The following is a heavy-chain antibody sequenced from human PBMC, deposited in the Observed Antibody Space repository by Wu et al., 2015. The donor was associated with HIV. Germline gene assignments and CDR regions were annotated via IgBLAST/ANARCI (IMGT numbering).Heavy chain of an antibody. Sequence: QVQLVQSGAEVKKPGAPVRVSCKASGYNFASYGINWVRQAPGQGLEWMGWISAYNGNTNYTRGRLTVTTDTSTSTAYMELRSLRSDDTAIYYCAREPPSGLFYYMDVRGANGTNRSPS. CDR1: GYNFASYG. V-gene: IGHV1-18*01. J-gene: IGHJ6*03. CDR2: ISAYNGNT. CDR3: AREPPSGLFYYMDVR.